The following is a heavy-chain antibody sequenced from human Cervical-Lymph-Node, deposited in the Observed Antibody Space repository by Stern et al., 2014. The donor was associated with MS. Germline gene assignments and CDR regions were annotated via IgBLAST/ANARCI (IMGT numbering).Heavy chain of an antibody. Sequence: QVQLGQSGAEVKKPGASVKVSCKASGYTFTGYYMHWVRQAPGQGLEWMGRINPNSGGTNYAQKFQGRVTMTGDSSISTAYMELTRLTSDDTALYYCARQWPVDYYDSSGFDYFDYWGQGTLVTVSS. CDR2: INPNSGGT. D-gene: IGHD3-22*01. CDR3: ARQWPVDYYDSSGFDYFDY. CDR1: GYTFTGYY. V-gene: IGHV1-2*06. J-gene: IGHJ4*02.